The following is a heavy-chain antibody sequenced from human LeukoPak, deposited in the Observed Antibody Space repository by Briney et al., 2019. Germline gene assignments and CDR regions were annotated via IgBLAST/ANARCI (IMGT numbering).Heavy chain of an antibody. CDR1: GYTLTELS. J-gene: IGHJ4*02. CDR2: FDPEDGET. CDR3: ATLYDFWSGYPFDY. Sequence: ASVKVSCKVSGYTLTELSMHWVRQAPGKGLEWMGGFDPEDGETIYAQKFQGRVTMTEDTFTDTAYMELSSLRSEDTAVYYCATLYDFWSGYPFDYWGQGTLVTVSS. D-gene: IGHD3-3*01. V-gene: IGHV1-24*01.